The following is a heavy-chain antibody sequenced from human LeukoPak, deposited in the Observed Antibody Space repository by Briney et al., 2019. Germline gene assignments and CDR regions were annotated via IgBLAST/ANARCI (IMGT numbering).Heavy chain of an antibody. J-gene: IGHJ4*02. Sequence: GESLKISCKGSGYSFTSYWIGWVRQMPGKGLEWMGVIYPGDSDTRYSPSFQGQDTISADKSISTAYLQWSSLKASDTAMYYCARLNTRRGYSYGYVYWGQGTLVTVSS. CDR2: IYPGDSDT. D-gene: IGHD5-18*01. CDR1: GYSFTSYW. V-gene: IGHV5-51*01. CDR3: ARLNTRRGYSYGYVY.